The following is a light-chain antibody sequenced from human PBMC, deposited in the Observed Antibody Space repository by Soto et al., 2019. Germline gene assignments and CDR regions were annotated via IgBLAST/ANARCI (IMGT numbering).Light chain of an antibody. CDR3: QQHDILPIT. J-gene: IGKJ5*01. CDR1: QSLGSSY. Sequence: EIVLTQSPGTLSLSPRHRATLSCRASQSLGSSYLAWYQQKPGQAPRLLIYGASTRATGIPARFSGSGSGTDFTLTISSLQSEDFALYYCQQHDILPITFGQGTRLEIK. CDR2: GAS. V-gene: IGKV3-20*01.